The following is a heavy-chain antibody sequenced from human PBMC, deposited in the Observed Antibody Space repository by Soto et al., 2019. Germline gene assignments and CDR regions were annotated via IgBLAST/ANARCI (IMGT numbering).Heavy chain of an antibody. V-gene: IGHV3-23*01. CDR1: GFTFSSYA. D-gene: IGHD1-1*01. CDR3: AKDPRPVAGTNHNWFDP. J-gene: IGHJ5*02. Sequence: EVQLLESGGGLVQPGGSLRLSCAASGFTFSSYAMSWVRQAPGKGLEWVSAISGSGGSTYYADSVKGRFTISRDNSKNTLYLQMNSLRAEDTAVYYCAKDPRPVAGTNHNWFDPWGQGTLVTVSS. CDR2: ISGSGGST.